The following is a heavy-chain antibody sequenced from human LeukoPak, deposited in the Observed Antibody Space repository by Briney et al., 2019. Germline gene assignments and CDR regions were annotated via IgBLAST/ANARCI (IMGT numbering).Heavy chain of an antibody. Sequence: PGGSLRLSCAASGFTFTNYAMSWVRQTPGKGLECVSAISGNGGSTYYADSVEGRFTISRDNSRSTLYLQMNSLRAEDTAVYFCAQLLWNPYYFDYWGQGTLVTVSS. CDR3: AQLLWNPYYFDY. CDR1: GFTFTNYA. CDR2: ISGNGGST. J-gene: IGHJ4*02. V-gene: IGHV3-23*01. D-gene: IGHD2-21*01.